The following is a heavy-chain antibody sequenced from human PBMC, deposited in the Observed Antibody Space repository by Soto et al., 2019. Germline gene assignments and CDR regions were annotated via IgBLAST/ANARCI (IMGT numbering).Heavy chain of an antibody. D-gene: IGHD3-3*01. CDR3: AKDRTWSGYWYFDP. V-gene: IGHV3-23*01. CDR2: LSGSGANT. CDR1: GFTFSNFA. J-gene: IGHJ2*01. Sequence: VQLLESGGGWVQPGGSLRLSCAASGFTFSNFAMSWVRQAPGKGLEWVSGLSGSGANTYYADSARGRFTISRDNSKNMLYLEMNNMRADDTAIYFCAKDRTWSGYWYFDPWGRGTLVTVSS.